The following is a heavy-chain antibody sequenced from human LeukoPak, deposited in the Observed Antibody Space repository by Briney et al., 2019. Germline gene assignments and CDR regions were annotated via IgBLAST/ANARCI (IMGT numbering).Heavy chain of an antibody. CDR3: ARGSPPDLEDLRY. D-gene: IGHD3-3*01. J-gene: IGHJ4*02. Sequence: ASVKVSCKASGYTFTSYEINWVRQATGQGLEWMGWMNPNSGNTGYAQKFQGRVTITRNTSISTAYMELSSLRSEDTAVYYCARGSPPDLEDLRYWGQGTLVTVSS. CDR1: GYTFTSYE. CDR2: MNPNSGNT. V-gene: IGHV1-8*03.